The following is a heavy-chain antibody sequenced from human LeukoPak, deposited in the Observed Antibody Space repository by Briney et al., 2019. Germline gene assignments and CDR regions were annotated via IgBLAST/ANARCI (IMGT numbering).Heavy chain of an antibody. Sequence: WASVKVSCKASGGTFSSYAISWVRQAPGQGLEWMGGIIPIFGTANYAQKFQGRVTITADESTSTAYMELSSLRSEDTAVYYCATGLKKWFLVDYWGQGTLVTVSS. J-gene: IGHJ4*02. CDR2: IIPIFGTA. D-gene: IGHD3-22*01. CDR1: GGTFSSYA. V-gene: IGHV1-69*13. CDR3: ATGLKKWFLVDY.